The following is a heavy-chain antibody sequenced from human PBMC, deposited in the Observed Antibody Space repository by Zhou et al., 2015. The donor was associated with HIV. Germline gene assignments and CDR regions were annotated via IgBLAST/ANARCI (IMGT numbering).Heavy chain of an antibody. J-gene: IGHJ5*02. CDR1: GYTFTSYG. D-gene: IGHD6-19*01. Sequence: QVQLVQSGAEVKKPGASVKVSCKASGYTFTSYGISWVRQAPGQGLEWMGWISAYNGNTNYAKKLQGRVTMTTDTSTSTAYMELRSLRSDDTAVYYCARRGWGSGWYVVFSDGNWFDPWGPREPWSTVS. V-gene: IGHV1-18*01. CDR3: ARRGWGSGWYVVFSDGNWFDP. CDR2: ISAYNGNT.